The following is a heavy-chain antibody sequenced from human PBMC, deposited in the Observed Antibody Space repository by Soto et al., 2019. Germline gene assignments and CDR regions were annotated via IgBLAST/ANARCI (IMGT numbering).Heavy chain of an antibody. CDR3: TRNVGSSWLDS. Sequence: SQTLSLTCDISGDSVSSGSASCNWIRQTPSRGLEWLGRTYYRSKWFYDYAVSVNSRMTITPDTSKNQLSLQLSSVSPEDTAVYYCTRNVGSSWLDSWGQGTLVTVSS. J-gene: IGHJ5*01. V-gene: IGHV6-1*01. CDR2: TYYRSKWFY. CDR1: GDSVSSGSAS.